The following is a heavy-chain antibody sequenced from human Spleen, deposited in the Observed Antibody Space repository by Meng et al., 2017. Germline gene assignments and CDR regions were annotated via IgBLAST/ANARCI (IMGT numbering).Heavy chain of an antibody. D-gene: IGHD6-19*01. CDR1: GYTFNAYY. CDR3: ATIQRQWLDFDY. J-gene: IGHJ4*01. CDR2: INPNSGDT. Sequence: QVQLVQSGAEVKKPGASVKVSCKAAGYTFNAYYIHWVRQAPGQGLEWMGRINPNSGDTNYAQQFQGRVTMTRDMSLTTAYMDLSSLKFDDTAVYYCATIQRQWLDFDYWGQAPWSPSPQ. V-gene: IGHV1-2*06.